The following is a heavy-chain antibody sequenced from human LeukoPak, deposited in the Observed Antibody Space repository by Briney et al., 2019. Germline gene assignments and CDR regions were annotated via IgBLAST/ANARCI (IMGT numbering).Heavy chain of an antibody. Sequence: GGSLRLSCAASGFTFSNAWMSWVRQAPGKGLEGVGRIKSRTDGGTTDYAAPVKDRFTISRDDSKNTLYLQMNSLKSEDTAVYHCTTLNAVPLSDYWGQGTRVTVSS. CDR2: IKSRTDGGTT. CDR1: GFTFSNAW. CDR3: TTLNAVPLSDY. V-gene: IGHV3-15*01. J-gene: IGHJ4*02. D-gene: IGHD6-19*01.